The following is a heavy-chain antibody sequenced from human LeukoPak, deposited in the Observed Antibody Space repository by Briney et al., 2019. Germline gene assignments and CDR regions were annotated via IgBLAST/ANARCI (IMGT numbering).Heavy chain of an antibody. CDR1: GFSFSSYA. V-gene: IGHV3-48*01. J-gene: IGHJ5*02. CDR2: IRSRSSAI. Sequence: GGSLRLSCVASGFSFSSYAMNWVRQAPGKGLEWVSHIRSRSSAIYYADSVKGRFTISRDNAKNSLSLQMNSLRAEDTAVYYCARARRFSNWFDPWGQGTLVTVSS. D-gene: IGHD3-10*01. CDR3: ARARRFSNWFDP.